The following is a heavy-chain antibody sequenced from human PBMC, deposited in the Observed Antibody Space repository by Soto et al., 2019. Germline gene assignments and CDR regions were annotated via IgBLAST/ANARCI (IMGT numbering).Heavy chain of an antibody. D-gene: IGHD3-10*01. V-gene: IGHV3-23*01. CDR2: ISFSGTNT. CDR1: GFTFSSYA. J-gene: IGHJ4*02. CDR3: AKVGSGSYSAHS. Sequence: EVQLLESGGGLVQPGGSLRLSCAASGFTFSSYAMSWVRQAPGKGLEWVSTISFSGTNTHYADSVKGQFTISRDNSKNTLYLQMNSRRGEDTAVYYCAKVGSGSYSAHSWGQGTLVTVSS.